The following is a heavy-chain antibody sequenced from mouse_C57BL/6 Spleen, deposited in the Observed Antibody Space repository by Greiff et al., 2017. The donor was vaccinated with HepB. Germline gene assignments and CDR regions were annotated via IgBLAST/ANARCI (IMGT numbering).Heavy chain of an antibody. D-gene: IGHD1-3*01. CDR2: IWAGGST. CDR3: ARLEDI. Sequence: VQLQESGPGLVAPSQRLSIPCTVSGFSLTSYGVHWVRQPPGKGLEWLGVIWAGGSTNYNSALMSRLSISKDNSKSQVCLKMNSLQTDDTAMYYCARLEDIWGQGTTLTVSS. CDR1: GFSLTSYG. J-gene: IGHJ2*01. V-gene: IGHV2-9*02.